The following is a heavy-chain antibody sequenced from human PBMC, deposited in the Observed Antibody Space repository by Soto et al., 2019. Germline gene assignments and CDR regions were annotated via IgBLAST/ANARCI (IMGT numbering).Heavy chain of an antibody. D-gene: IGHD1-26*01. J-gene: IGHJ6*02. V-gene: IGHV4-4*07. CDR3: AREGASGFGMDV. CDR2: ICTSGTT. Sequence: PSETLSLTCTVSGGSIRSYYWSWIRQPAGKALEWVGRICTSGTTNYNPSLKSRVAILLDTSKNQFSLKLSSVTAADTAVYYCAREGASGFGMDVWGQGTTVTVSS. CDR1: GGSIRSYY.